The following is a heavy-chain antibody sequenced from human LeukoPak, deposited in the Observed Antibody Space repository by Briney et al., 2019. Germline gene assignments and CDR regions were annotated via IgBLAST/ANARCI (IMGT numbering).Heavy chain of an antibody. Sequence: SETLSLTCTVSGDSISSSYWGWIRQPAGKGLEWIGRIHTSGTTYHSPSLKSRVTMSVDTSTSQFSLKLTSVTAADTAMYYCARVRLGRGLDYWGQGTLVTVSS. D-gene: IGHD6-19*01. V-gene: IGHV4-4*07. CDR1: GDSISSSY. CDR2: IHTSGTT. CDR3: ARVRLGRGLDY. J-gene: IGHJ4*02.